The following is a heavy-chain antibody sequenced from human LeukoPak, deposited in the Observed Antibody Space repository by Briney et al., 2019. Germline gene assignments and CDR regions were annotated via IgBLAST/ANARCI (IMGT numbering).Heavy chain of an antibody. CDR1: GFTFDDYA. Sequence: GGSLRLSCAASGFTFDDYAMHWVRQAPGKGLEWVSLISGDGGSTYYADSVKGRFTISRDNSKNSLCLQMNSLRTEDTALYYCAKDMGYNWNDDSWGQGTLVTVSS. CDR2: ISGDGGST. J-gene: IGHJ5*01. V-gene: IGHV3-43*02. D-gene: IGHD1-20*01. CDR3: AKDMGYNWNDDS.